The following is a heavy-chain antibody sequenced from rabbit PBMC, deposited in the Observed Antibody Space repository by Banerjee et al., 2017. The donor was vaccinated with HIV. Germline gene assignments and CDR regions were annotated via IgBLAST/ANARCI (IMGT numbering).Heavy chain of an antibody. J-gene: IGHJ4*01. D-gene: IGHD7-1*01. V-gene: IGHV1S45*01. Sequence: QEQLEESGGGLVKPEGSLTLTCKASGFSFSNKYVMCWVRQAPGKGLEWIACIYTGSSGTTYYASWAKGRFTISKTSSTTVTLQMTSLTVADTATYFCARGAGYTGAGAGYRFDLWGQGTLVTVS. CDR3: ARGAGYTGAGAGYRFDL. CDR2: IYTGSSGTT. CDR1: GFSFSNKYV.